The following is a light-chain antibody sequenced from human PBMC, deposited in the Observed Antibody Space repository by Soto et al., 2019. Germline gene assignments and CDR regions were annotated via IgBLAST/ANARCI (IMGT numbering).Light chain of an antibody. J-gene: IGLJ1*01. Sequence: QSALTQPASVSGSPGQSITISCTGTTSDVGHYNYVSWYQQHPGKAPKLIIYDVSHRPSGVSNRFSGSKSGNTASLTISGLQAEDEADYYCNSYTSSSTYVFGTGTKLTVL. CDR1: TSDVGHYNY. CDR3: NSYTSSSTYV. V-gene: IGLV2-14*01. CDR2: DVS.